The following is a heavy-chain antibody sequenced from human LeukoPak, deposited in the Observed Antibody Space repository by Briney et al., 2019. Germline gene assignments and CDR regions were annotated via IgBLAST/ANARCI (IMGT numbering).Heavy chain of an antibody. CDR2: INPNSGGT. Sequence: ASVKVSCKASGYTFTGYYIHWVRQAPGQALQWMGWINPNSGGTNYAQKFQGRVTMTRDTSISTAYMELSRLSSDDTAVYYCARALYYDILTGYYPSAEYFQHWGQGTLVTVSS. CDR3: ARALYYDILTGYYPSAEYFQH. D-gene: IGHD3-9*01. J-gene: IGHJ1*01. V-gene: IGHV1-2*02. CDR1: GYTFTGYY.